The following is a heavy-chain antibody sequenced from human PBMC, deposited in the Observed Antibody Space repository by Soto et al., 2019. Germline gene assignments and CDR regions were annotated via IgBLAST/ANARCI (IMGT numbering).Heavy chain of an antibody. CDR1: GFSFSNSA. Sequence: EVQLVESGGGLVQPGGSLRLSCAASGFSFSNSAMNWVRQAPGKGLEWLSFITSTSSTIYYADSVKGRFTISRDNAKNSLFLHMDSLRDEDTAVYYCARGRDHAFDIWGQGTVVTVSS. CDR2: ITSTSSTI. V-gene: IGHV3-48*02. J-gene: IGHJ3*02. CDR3: ARGRDHAFDI.